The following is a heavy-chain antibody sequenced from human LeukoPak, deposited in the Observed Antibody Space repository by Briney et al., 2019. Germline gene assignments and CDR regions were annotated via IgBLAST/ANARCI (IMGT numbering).Heavy chain of an antibody. CDR3: ARGRRGYSYGYAFDI. Sequence: SETLSLTCAVYGGSFSGYYWNWIRQPPGKGLEWIGEINHSGSTNYTPSLKSRVTISVDTSKNQFSLKLSSVTAADTAVYYCARGRRGYSYGYAFDIWGQGAMVTVSS. CDR1: GGSFSGYY. D-gene: IGHD5-18*01. J-gene: IGHJ3*02. V-gene: IGHV4-34*01. CDR2: INHSGST.